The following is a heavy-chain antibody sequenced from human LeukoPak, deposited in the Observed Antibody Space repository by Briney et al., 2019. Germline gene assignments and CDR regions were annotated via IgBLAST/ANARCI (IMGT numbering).Heavy chain of an antibody. Sequence: GASVKVSCKASGYTFTGYYMHWVRQAPGEGLEWMGWINPNSGGTNYAQKFQDRVTMTRDTSISTAYMELSRLRSDDTAVYYCARCHVGGWYLAWGQGTLVTVSS. V-gene: IGHV1-2*02. D-gene: IGHD6-19*01. CDR3: ARCHVGGWYLA. J-gene: IGHJ4*02. CDR1: GYTFTGYY. CDR2: INPNSGGT.